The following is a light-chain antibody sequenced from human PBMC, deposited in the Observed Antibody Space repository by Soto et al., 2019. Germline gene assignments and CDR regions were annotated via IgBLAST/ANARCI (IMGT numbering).Light chain of an antibody. Sequence: DIQMTQSPSTLSASVGDRVTITCRASQSISTWLAWYQMKPGKDPKLLIYDASTLESGVPSRFSGSGSGTDFTLTISSLQPEDFATYYCQQSYSTPRAFGQGTKVDIK. J-gene: IGKJ1*01. V-gene: IGKV1-39*01. CDR1: QSISTW. CDR2: DAS. CDR3: QQSYSTPRA.